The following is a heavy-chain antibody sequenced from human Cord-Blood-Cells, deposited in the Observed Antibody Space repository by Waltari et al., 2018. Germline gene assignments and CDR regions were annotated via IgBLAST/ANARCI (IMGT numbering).Heavy chain of an antibody. D-gene: IGHD6-13*01. Sequence: QVQLVQSGAEVKKPGASVKVSCKASGYTFTGYYMHWVRQAPGQGLEWMEWINPNRGGTNYAQKFKGWVTMTRDTSISTAYMELSRLRSDDTAVYYCARGGIMAAAGTGYFDLWGRGTLVTVSS. J-gene: IGHJ2*01. CDR3: ARGGIMAAAGTGYFDL. V-gene: IGHV1-2*04. CDR2: INPNRGGT. CDR1: GYTFTGYY.